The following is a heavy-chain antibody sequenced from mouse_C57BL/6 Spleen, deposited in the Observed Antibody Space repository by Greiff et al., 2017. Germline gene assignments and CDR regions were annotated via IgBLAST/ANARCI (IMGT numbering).Heavy chain of an antibody. CDR1: GFSLTSYG. CDR2: IWSGGST. Sequence: QVQLKESGPGLVQPSQSLSITCTVSGFSLTSYGVHWVRQSPGKGLEWLGVIWSGGSTDYNAAFISRLSSSKDNSKSQVFFKMNSLQADDTAIYYCARDTTVVATRYFDVWGTGTTVTVSS. J-gene: IGHJ1*03. V-gene: IGHV2-2*01. D-gene: IGHD1-1*01. CDR3: ARDTTVVATRYFDV.